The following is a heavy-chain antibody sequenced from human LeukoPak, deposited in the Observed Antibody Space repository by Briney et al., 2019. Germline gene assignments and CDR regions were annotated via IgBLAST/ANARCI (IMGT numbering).Heavy chain of an antibody. CDR2: IYTSGST. J-gene: IGHJ4*02. CDR1: GGSISSGSYY. V-gene: IGHV4-61*02. Sequence: PSQTLSLTCTVSGGSISSGSYYWSWIRQPAGKGLEWIGRIYTSGSTNYNPSLKSRVTMSVDTSKNQFSLKLSSVTAADTAVYYCASTDSGYSYGKIDYWGQGTLVTVSS. D-gene: IGHD5-18*01. CDR3: ASTDSGYSYGKIDY.